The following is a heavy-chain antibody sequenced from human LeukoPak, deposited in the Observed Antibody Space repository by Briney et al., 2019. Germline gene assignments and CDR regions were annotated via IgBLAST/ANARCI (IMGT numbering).Heavy chain of an antibody. D-gene: IGHD2/OR15-2a*01. CDR1: GFTFGHYA. J-gene: IGHJ3*02. Sequence: GGSLRLSCAASGFTFGHYAMHWIRQAPGKGLGWVSYISITGGTIYYADSVKGRFTISRDNAKNSLFLQMNSLRVEDTAVYFCARESMYTFTIWGQGTMVTVSS. CDR3: ARESMYTFTI. V-gene: IGHV3-11*01. CDR2: ISITGGTI.